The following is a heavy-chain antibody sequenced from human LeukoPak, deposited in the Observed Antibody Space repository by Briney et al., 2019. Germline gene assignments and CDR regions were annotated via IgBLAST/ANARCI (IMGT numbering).Heavy chain of an antibody. CDR3: AREVIVATPWWFDP. CDR1: GFTFDDYG. J-gene: IGHJ5*02. D-gene: IGHD5-12*01. V-gene: IGHV3-23*01. CDR2: IGGSGGFIT. Sequence: GGSLRLSCVASGFTFDDYGMSWVRQAPGKGLEWVSGIGGSGGFITYYADSVKGRFTVSRDNSKNTLYLQMNSLRAEDTAVYYCAREVIVATPWWFDPWGQGTLVTVSS.